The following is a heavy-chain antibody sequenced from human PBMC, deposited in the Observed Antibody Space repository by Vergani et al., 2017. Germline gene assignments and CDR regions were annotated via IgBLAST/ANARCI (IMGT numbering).Heavy chain of an antibody. D-gene: IGHD3-9*01. V-gene: IGHV4-61*02. CDR2: IYTSGST. Sequence: QVQLQESGPGLVKPSQTLSLTCTVSGGSISRGSYYWSWIRQPAGKGLEWIGRIYTSGSTNYHPSLKSRVTISVDTSKNQFSLKLSSVTAADTAVYYCAGVDPYDILTGYSLGAFDIWGQGTMVTVSS. CDR3: AGVDPYDILTGYSLGAFDI. CDR1: GGSISRGSYY. J-gene: IGHJ3*02.